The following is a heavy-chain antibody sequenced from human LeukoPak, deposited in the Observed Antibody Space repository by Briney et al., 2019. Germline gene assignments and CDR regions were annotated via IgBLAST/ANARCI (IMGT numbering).Heavy chain of an antibody. CDR3: AKDSQWELLVDY. CDR2: ISGSGGST. Sequence: GGSLRLSCAPSGFTFSSYAMSWVRQAPGKGLEWVSAISGSGGSTYYADSVKGRFTISRDNSKNTLYLQMNSLRAEDTAVYYCAKDSQWELLVDYWGQGTLVTVSS. V-gene: IGHV3-23*01. D-gene: IGHD1-26*01. CDR1: GFTFSSYA. J-gene: IGHJ4*02.